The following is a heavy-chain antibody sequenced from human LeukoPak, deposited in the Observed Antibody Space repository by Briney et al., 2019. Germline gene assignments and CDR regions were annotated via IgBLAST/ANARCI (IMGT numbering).Heavy chain of an antibody. V-gene: IGHV3-23*01. J-gene: IGHJ4*02. D-gene: IGHD2-8*01. CDR3: AKMLGYLDY. CDR2: ITGGGGTT. CDR1: GLTFSSYG. Sequence: GGSLRLSCEASGLTFSSYGMSWVRQAPGKGLQWVSAITGGGGTTYYADSVKGRFTISRDNSMNMMYLQMNSLRAEDTAVYYGAKMLGYLDYWGQGTLVPVSS.